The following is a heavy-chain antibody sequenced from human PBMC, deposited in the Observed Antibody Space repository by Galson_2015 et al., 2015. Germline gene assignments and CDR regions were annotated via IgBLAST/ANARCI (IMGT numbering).Heavy chain of an antibody. CDR1: GFTFNSIG. D-gene: IGHD2-21*01. CDR2: ISHDGTKK. J-gene: IGHJ4*02. V-gene: IGHV3-30*18. CDR3: AKGCSTDNNCFRIDF. Sequence: SLRLSCAASGFTFNSIGMHWVRQAPGKGLKWVAVISHDGTKKYYADSLKGRFTISRDNSKNTLYLQMDSLRTEDTAVYYCAKGCSTDNNCFRIDFWGQGTLVTVSS.